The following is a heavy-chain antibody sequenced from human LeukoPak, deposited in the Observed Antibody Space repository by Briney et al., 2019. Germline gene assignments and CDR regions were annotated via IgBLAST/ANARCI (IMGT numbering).Heavy chain of an antibody. V-gene: IGHV3-21*01. D-gene: IGHD3-16*02. CDR1: GFTFSSYS. CDR2: ISSSSSYI. J-gene: IGHJ4*02. CDR3: AREVTFQGSYRYQPFDY. Sequence: PGGSLRLSCAASGFTFSSYSMNWVRQAPGKGLEWVSSISSSSSYIYYADSVKGRFTISRDNAKNSLYLQMNSLRAEDTAVYYCAREVTFQGSYRYQPFDYWGQGTLVTVSS.